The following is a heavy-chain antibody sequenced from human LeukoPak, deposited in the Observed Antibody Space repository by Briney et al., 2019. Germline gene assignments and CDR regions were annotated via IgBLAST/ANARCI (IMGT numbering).Heavy chain of an antibody. CDR1: GFTFSFYM. D-gene: IGHD1-20*01. V-gene: IGHV3-21*01. Sequence: GGSLRLSCTASGFTFSFYMMNWVRQAPGKGLEWVSSISTSSSHIYYADSLKGRFTVSRDNAKNSLDLQMNNLRAEDTAVYYCARDDNWNDKPFDLWGPATLVTVSS. CDR3: ARDDNWNDKPFDL. CDR2: ISTSSSHI. J-gene: IGHJ4*02.